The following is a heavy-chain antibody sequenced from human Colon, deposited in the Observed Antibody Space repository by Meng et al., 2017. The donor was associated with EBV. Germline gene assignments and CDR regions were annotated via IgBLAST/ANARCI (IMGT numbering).Heavy chain of an antibody. Sequence: QGRLQESGPGLVKPSGTRSLICGVSGVSISSKIRWTWVRQPPGKGLEWIGDIDDSGSTNYNPSLNSRISISLDKSKNHFSLKVNSVTAADTAVYYCARGKQDAWELLAYWGQGALVTVSS. CDR2: IDDSGST. D-gene: IGHD1-26*01. J-gene: IGHJ4*02. CDR3: ARGKQDAWELLAY. V-gene: IGHV4-4*02. CDR1: GVSISSKIR.